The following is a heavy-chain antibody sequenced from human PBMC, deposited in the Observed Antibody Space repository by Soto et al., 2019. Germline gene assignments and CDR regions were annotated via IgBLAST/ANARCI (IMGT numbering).Heavy chain of an antibody. J-gene: IGHJ3*01. CDR1: GFTFGDAW. CDR3: TTERCTGTNCFVKNAFDV. Sequence: EVQLVESGGGLVKPGGSLRLSCAASGFTFGDAWMTWVRQAPGKGLEWVGRIKSKTGGGTTDYAAPVKDRFTVSRDDSKNTLYFQMNSLKAEDTAVYYCTTERCTGTNCFVKNAFDVWGQGTMVTVSS. CDR2: IKSKTGGGTT. V-gene: IGHV3-15*01. D-gene: IGHD1-1*01.